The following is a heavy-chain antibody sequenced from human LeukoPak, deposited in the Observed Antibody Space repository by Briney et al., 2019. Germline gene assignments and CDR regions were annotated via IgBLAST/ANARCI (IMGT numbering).Heavy chain of an antibody. CDR3: AKNGDYGYAMDV. CDR2: FNPYSGAS. Sequence: ASVKVSCKASGYTFTDYYMHWVRQAPGQGLEWVGSFNPYSGASKYPQKLQGRVTMTGDTSISTAYLQLGRVIGDDTAVYYCAKNGDYGYAMDVWGQGTTVTVSS. D-gene: IGHD4-17*01. CDR1: GYTFTDYY. J-gene: IGHJ6*02. V-gene: IGHV1-2*02.